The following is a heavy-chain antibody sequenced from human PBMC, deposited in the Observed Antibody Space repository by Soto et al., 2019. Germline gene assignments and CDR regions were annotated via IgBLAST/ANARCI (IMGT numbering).Heavy chain of an antibody. Sequence: PSETLSLTCTVSDGSISSGDYYWTWIRQPPGKGLEWIGYIFYSGRTDYNPSLTSRVTISVDTSKNIFSLKVNSVTAADTAVYYCARGNYSDYRSSFDFWGQGAPVTVSS. CDR1: DGSISSGDYY. J-gene: IGHJ4*02. D-gene: IGHD4-17*01. V-gene: IGHV4-30-4*01. CDR2: IFYSGRT. CDR3: ARGNYSDYRSSFDF.